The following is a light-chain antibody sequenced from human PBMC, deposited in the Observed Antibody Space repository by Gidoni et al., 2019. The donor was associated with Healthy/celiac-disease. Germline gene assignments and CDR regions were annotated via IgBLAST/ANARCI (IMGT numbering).Light chain of an antibody. J-gene: IGKJ1*01. CDR2: AAS. Sequence: DIQMTQSPSYLSASVGDRVTITCRASQSISSYLNWYQQKPGKATKLLIYAASSLQSGVPSRFSVSGSVTDFTLTISSLQPEDFATYYCQQSYSTPRTFGQGTKVEIK. CDR3: QQSYSTPRT. CDR1: QSISSY. V-gene: IGKV1-39*01.